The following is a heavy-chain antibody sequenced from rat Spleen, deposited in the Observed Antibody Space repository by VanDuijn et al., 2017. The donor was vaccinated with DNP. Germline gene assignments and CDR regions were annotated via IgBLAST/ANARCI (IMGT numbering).Heavy chain of an antibody. V-gene: IGHV5S10*01. CDR3: TTTRVSSYFDY. CDR1: GFAFSDYN. J-gene: IGHJ2*01. D-gene: IGHD1-4*01. CDR2: IIYDGSRT. Sequence: EVQLVESGGGLLQPGGSLRLSCATSGFAFSDYNMAWVRQAPKKGLEWVATIIYDGSRTYYRKSVKGRFTISRDNAKSILYLQMDSPRSEDTATYYCTTTRVSSYFDYWGQGVMVTVSS.